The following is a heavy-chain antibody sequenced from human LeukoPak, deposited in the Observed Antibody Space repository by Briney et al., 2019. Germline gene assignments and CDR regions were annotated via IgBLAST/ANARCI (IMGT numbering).Heavy chain of an antibody. CDR2: ISYDGSNK. CDR1: GFTFSSYA. J-gene: IGHJ4*02. D-gene: IGHD3-10*01. V-gene: IGHV3-30*01. Sequence: GSLRLSCAASGFTFSSYAMHWVRQAPGKGLEWVAVISYDGSNKYYADSVKGRFTISRDNSKNTLYLQMNSLRAEDTAVYYCASKDPGFGELSENFFDYWGQGTLVTVSS. CDR3: ASKDPGFGELSENFFDY.